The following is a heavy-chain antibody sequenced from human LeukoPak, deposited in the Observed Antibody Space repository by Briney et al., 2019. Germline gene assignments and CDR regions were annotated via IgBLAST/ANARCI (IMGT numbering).Heavy chain of an antibody. CDR1: GFTFSNFG. J-gene: IGHJ4*02. D-gene: IGHD5-12*01. CDR2: INSDGSST. Sequence: PGGSLRLSCAASGFTFSNFGMHWVRQAPGKGLEWVSRINSDGSSTGYADSVKGRFTISRDNSKNTLYLQMNSLRAEDTAVYYCARGPSGYHNTGGQGTLVTVSS. CDR3: ARGPSGYHNT. V-gene: IGHV3-74*01.